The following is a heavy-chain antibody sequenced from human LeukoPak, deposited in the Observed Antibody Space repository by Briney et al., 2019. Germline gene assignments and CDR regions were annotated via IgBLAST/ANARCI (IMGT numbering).Heavy chain of an antibody. CDR1: GFTFSSYA. Sequence: PGRSLRLSCAASGFTFSSYAMHWVRQAPGKGLEWVAVISYDGSNKYYADSVKGRFTISRDNSKNTLYLQMNSLRAEDTAVYYSARDRARVFDYWGQGTLVTVSS. J-gene: IGHJ4*02. D-gene: IGHD5-12*01. CDR3: ARDRARVFDY. V-gene: IGHV3-30*04. CDR2: ISYDGSNK.